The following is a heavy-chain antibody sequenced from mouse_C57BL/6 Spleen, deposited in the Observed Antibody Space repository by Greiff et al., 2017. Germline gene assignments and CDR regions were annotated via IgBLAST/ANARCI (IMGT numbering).Heavy chain of an antibody. CDR2: IYPGSGNT. D-gene: IGHD1-1*01. V-gene: IGHV1-76*01. J-gene: IGHJ3*01. CDR1: GYTFTDYY. CDR3: AREGYYGSSSWFAY. Sequence: QVQLQQSGAELVRPGASVKLSCKASGYTFTDYYINWVKQRPGQGLEWIARIYPGSGNTYYNEKFKGKATLTAEKSSSTAYMQLSSLTSEDSAVYFCAREGYYGSSSWFAYWCQGTLVTVSA.